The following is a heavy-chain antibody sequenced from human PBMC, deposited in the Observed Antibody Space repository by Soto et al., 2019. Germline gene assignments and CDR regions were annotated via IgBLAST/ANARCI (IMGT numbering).Heavy chain of an antibody. Sequence: QVQLVQSGAEVKKPGASVKVSCKASGYTFTSYDINWVRQATGQGLEWMGWMNPNSGNTGYAQKFQGRVTMTRNTPRSTAKMGRGSWRSEDRAVFYGGGGGGGSYYLEYWGQGTLVTVSS. CDR1: GYTFTSYD. D-gene: IGHD1-26*01. CDR2: MNPNSGNT. V-gene: IGHV1-8*01. CDR3: GGGGGGSYYLEY. J-gene: IGHJ4*02.